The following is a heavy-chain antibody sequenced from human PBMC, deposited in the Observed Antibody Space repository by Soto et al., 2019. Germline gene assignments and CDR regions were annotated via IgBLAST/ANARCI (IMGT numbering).Heavy chain of an antibody. J-gene: IGHJ5*02. CDR1: GGSISSGGYS. D-gene: IGHD6-13*01. Sequence: TSETLSLTCAVSGGSISSGGYSWSWIRQPPGKGLEWIGYIYHSGSTYYNPSLKSRVTISVDRSKNQFSLKLSSVTAADTAVYYCARDAAGGLFAPWGQGTLVTVSS. V-gene: IGHV4-30-2*01. CDR2: IYHSGST. CDR3: ARDAAGGLFAP.